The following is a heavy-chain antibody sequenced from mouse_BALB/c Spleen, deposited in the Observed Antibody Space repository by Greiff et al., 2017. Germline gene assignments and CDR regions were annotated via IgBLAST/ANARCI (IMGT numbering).Heavy chain of an antibody. V-gene: IGHV5-17*02. CDR1: GFTFSSFG. CDR3: ARRVDYAMDY. J-gene: IGHJ4*01. Sequence: EVMLVESGGGLVQPGGSRKLSCAASGFTFSSFGMHWVRQAPEKGLEWVAYISSGSSTIYYADTVKGRFTISRDNPKNTLFLQMTSLRSEDTAMYYCARRVDYAMDYWGQGTSVTVSS. D-gene: IGHD1-1*01. CDR2: ISSGSSTI.